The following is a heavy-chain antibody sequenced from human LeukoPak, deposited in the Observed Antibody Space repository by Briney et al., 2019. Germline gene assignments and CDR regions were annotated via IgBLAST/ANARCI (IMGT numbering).Heavy chain of an antibody. D-gene: IGHD6-19*01. CDR2: VYYSGNT. J-gene: IGHJ5*02. V-gene: IGHV4-39*07. CDR3: VRESAYDSGWVTRWFDP. CDR1: GGSITSSSYY. Sequence: SETLSLTCTVSGGSITSSSYYWGWIRQPPGKGLEWIGSVYYSGNTYYNSSLKSRVTISVDTSKNQFSLQLNSVTPEDTAIYYCVRESAYDSGWVTRWFDPWGQGTLVTVSS.